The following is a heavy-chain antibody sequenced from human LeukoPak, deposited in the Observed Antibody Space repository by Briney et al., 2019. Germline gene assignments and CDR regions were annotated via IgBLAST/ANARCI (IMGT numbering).Heavy chain of an antibody. D-gene: IGHD4-17*01. CDR1: GFTFSSYW. V-gene: IGHV3-53*01. J-gene: IGHJ6*02. Sequence: PGGSLRLSCAASGFTFSSYWMSWVRQAPGKGLEWVSVIYSGGSTYYADSVKGRFTISRDNSKNTLYLQMNSLRAEDTAVYYCARDLIDYGDYKDYYYYGMDVWGQGTTVTVSS. CDR3: ARDLIDYGDYKDYYYYGMDV. CDR2: IYSGGST.